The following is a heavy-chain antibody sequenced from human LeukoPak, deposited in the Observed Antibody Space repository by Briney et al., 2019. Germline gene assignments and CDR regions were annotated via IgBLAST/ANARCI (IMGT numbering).Heavy chain of an antibody. V-gene: IGHV1-46*01. CDR3: ARRYSGSYGGLDY. Sequence: ASVNVSCTASGYTFTSYYMHWVRQAPGQGLEWMGIINPSGDSTNYAQKFQGRVTMTRDASTSTVYMELSSLRSEDTIIYYCARRYSGSYGGLDYWGQGTLVTVSS. J-gene: IGHJ4*02. D-gene: IGHD1-26*01. CDR1: GYTFTSYY. CDR2: INPSGDST.